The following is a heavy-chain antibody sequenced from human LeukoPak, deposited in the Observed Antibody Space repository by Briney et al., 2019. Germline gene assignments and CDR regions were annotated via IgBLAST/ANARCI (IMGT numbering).Heavy chain of an antibody. V-gene: IGHV4-59*01. J-gene: IGHJ4*02. CDR3: ARALLGSGWYDY. Sequence: GSLRLSCAASGFTFSSYAMSWIRQPPGKGLEWIGYIYYSGSTNYNPSLKSRVTISVDTSKNQFSLKLSSVTAADTAVYYCARALLGSGWYDYWGQGTLVTVSS. CDR2: IYYSGST. D-gene: IGHD6-19*01. CDR1: GFTFSSYA.